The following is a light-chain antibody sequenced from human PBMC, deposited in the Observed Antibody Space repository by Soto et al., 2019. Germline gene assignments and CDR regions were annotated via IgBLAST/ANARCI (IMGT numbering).Light chain of an antibody. J-gene: IGKJ1*01. CDR1: QSIGRN. V-gene: IGKV1-5*01. CDR2: DAS. Sequence: DIQMTQSPASLSASAGDRVTISCRASQSIGRNLNWYQQKPGKAPKLLIYDASSLESGVPSRFSGSGSGTEFTLTITSLQPDDFATYYCQQYNSYPWTFGQGTKVDIK. CDR3: QQYNSYPWT.